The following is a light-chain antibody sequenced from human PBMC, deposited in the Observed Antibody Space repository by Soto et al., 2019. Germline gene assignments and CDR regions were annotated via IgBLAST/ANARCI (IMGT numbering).Light chain of an antibody. Sequence: DIQMTQSPSTLSASVGDRVNITCRASQRISHWLAWYQQKPGKAPKLLIYDASTLESGVPSRFNGSGSGTEFTLTISSLQPDDFSTYYCQQYNNYSPTFGQGTKVEIK. CDR3: QQYNNYSPT. CDR2: DAS. CDR1: QRISHW. V-gene: IGKV1-5*01. J-gene: IGKJ1*01.